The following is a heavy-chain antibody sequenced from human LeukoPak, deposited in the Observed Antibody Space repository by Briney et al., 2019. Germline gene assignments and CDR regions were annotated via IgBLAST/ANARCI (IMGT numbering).Heavy chain of an antibody. CDR3: ATAERWLQPYYFDY. CDR1: GYTLTELS. Sequence: GASVKVSCKVSGYTLTELSMHWVRQAPGKGLEWMGGFDPEDGETIYAQKFQGRVTVTEDTSTDTAYMELSSLRSEDTAVYYCATAERWLQPYYFDYWGQGTLVTVSS. J-gene: IGHJ4*02. D-gene: IGHD5-24*01. CDR2: FDPEDGET. V-gene: IGHV1-24*01.